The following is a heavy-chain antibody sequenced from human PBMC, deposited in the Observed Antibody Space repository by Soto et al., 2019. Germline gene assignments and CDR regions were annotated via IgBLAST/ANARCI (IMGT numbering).Heavy chain of an antibody. Sequence: QVQLVQSGAEVKKPGASVKVSCKASGYTFTSYAMHWVRQAPGQRLEWMGWINAGNGNTKYSQKFQGRVTIIRDTAASTAYMELSSLRSEDTAVDYCARGGSPLIDYWGQGTLVTVSS. V-gene: IGHV1-3*01. CDR1: GYTFTSYA. J-gene: IGHJ4*02. CDR2: INAGNGNT. D-gene: IGHD1-26*01. CDR3: ARGGSPLIDY.